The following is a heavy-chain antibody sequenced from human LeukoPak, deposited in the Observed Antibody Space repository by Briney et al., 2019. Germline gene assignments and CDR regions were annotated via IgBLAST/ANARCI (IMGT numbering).Heavy chain of an antibody. CDR2: INPNSGGT. V-gene: IGHV1-2*02. D-gene: IGHD5-18*01. CDR1: GYTFTGYY. J-gene: IGHJ5*01. Sequence: ASVKVSCKASGYTFTGYYMHWVRQAPGQGLEWMGWINPNSGGTNYAQKFQGRVTITTDTSISTAYMELSRLRSDDTAVYYCARGGCTAMAMNWFDRWGQGTLVTVSS. CDR3: ARGGCTAMAMNWFDR.